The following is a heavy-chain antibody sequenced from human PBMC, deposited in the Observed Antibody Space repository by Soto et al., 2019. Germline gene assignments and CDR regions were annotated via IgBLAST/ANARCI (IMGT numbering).Heavy chain of an antibody. D-gene: IGHD2-2*01. CDR1: GFTFSSYG. J-gene: IGHJ6*02. CDR2: ISYDGSYK. CDR3: AKGQHCSTTSCYFYYYGMDV. V-gene: IGHV3-30*18. Sequence: GGSLRLSCAAAGFTFSSYGMHWVRQAPGKGLEWVAVISYDGSYKYYGDSVKGRFTISRDNSKNTLYLQMNSLRPEDTAVYYCAKGQHCSTTSCYFYYYGMDVWGQGTTVTVSS.